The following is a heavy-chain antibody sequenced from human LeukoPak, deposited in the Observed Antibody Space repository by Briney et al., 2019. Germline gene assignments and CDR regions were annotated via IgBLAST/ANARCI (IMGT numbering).Heavy chain of an antibody. V-gene: IGHV3-30-3*01. CDR3: ARVHSSGWYYFDY. CDR2: ISYDGSNN. J-gene: IGHJ4*02. D-gene: IGHD6-19*01. CDR1: GFIFSTYW. Sequence: GGSLRLSCAASGFIFSTYWMSWVRQAPGKGLEWVAVISYDGSNNYYADSVKGRFTISRDNSKNTPYLQMNSLRAEDTAVYYCARVHSSGWYYFDYWGQGTLVTVSS.